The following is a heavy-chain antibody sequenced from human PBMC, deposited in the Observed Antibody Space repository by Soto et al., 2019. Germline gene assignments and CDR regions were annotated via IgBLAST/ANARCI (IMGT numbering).Heavy chain of an antibody. Sequence: GGSLRLSCVASGFTFSSYDMYWVRQVTGKGLEWVSFIDTSGATYYPGSVKGRFTLSRENAKNSVYLQMNSLRAGDTAVYYCARALNTVSTFYGMDVWGQGTRVTVSS. J-gene: IGHJ6*02. V-gene: IGHV3-13*01. CDR2: IDTSGAT. D-gene: IGHD4-4*01. CDR3: ARALNTVSTFYGMDV. CDR1: GFTFSSYD.